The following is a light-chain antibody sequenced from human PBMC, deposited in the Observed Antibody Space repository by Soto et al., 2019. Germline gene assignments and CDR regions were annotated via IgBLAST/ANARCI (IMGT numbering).Light chain of an antibody. CDR3: EQYGSSPRT. J-gene: IGKJ1*01. CDR1: QSVSSNY. Sequence: EVVLTQSPGTLSLSPGGRATLSCRASQSVSSNYFAWYQQKPGQAPRLLIYGISSRATGIPDRFSGSGSGTDFTLTISRLEPEDFAVYYCEQYGSSPRTFGQGTKVEI. CDR2: GIS. V-gene: IGKV3-20*01.